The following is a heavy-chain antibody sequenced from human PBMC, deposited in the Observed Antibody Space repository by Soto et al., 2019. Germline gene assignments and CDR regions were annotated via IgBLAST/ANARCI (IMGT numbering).Heavy chain of an antibody. CDR1: GFTFSSYS. J-gene: IGHJ6*02. Sequence: SSETLRRSCAASGFTFSSYSMNWVRQAPGKGLEWVSSISSSSSYIYYADSVKGRFTISRDNAKNSLYLQMNSLRAEDTAVYYCASLFGLGYCSSTSCQNRYYYYYGMDVWGQGTTVTVSS. CDR2: ISSSSSYI. V-gene: IGHV3-21*01. CDR3: ASLFGLGYCSSTSCQNRYYYYYGMDV. D-gene: IGHD2-2*01.